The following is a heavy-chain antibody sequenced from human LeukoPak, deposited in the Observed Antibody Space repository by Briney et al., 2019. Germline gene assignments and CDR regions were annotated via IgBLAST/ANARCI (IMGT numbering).Heavy chain of an antibody. V-gene: IGHV4-38-2*02. CDR2: IYHSGST. D-gene: IGHD2-8*01. J-gene: IGHJ6*03. CDR1: GYSISSGYY. CDR3: ATKGGYCTNGVCFDYYYYMDV. Sequence: SETLSLTCTVSGYSISSGYYWGWIRQPPGKRLEWIGSIYHSGSTYYNPSLKSRVTISVDTSKNQFSLKLSSVTAADTAVYYCATKGGYCTNGVCFDYYYYMDVWGKGTTVTVSS.